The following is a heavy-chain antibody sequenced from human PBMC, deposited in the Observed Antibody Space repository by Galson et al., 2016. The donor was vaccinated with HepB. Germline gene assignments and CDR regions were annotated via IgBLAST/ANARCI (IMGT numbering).Heavy chain of an antibody. CDR2: ISNWGETI. V-gene: IGHV3-48*03. J-gene: IGHJ3*02. D-gene: IGHD1-1*01. CDR1: GFTLSHYE. Sequence: YLSLSCAASGFTLSHYEMNWVRQAPVQGLQRVSYISNWGETISYANSVTGRFTISRDNDKNSLYLQLRSLRAEDTAVYYCAREDYTSNDSGAFDIWGRGTVVTVSS. CDR3: AREDYTSNDSGAFDI.